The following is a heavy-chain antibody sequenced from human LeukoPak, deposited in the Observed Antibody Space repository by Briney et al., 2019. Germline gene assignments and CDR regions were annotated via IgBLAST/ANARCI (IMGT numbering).Heavy chain of an antibody. V-gene: IGHV4-61*02. CDR2: IYTSGST. CDR1: GGSISSGSYY. CDR3: ARDPDIVVVPAAD. Sequence: SETLSLTCTVSGGSISSGSYYWTWIRQPAGKGLEWIGRIYTSGSTYYNPSLKSRVTISVDTSKNQFSLKLSSVTAADTAVYYCARDPDIVVVPAADWGQGTLVTVSS. D-gene: IGHD2-2*01. J-gene: IGHJ4*02.